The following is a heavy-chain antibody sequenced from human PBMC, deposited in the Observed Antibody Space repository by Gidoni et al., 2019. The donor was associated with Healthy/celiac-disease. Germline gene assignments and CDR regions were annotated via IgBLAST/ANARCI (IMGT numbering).Heavy chain of an antibody. CDR2: ISGSGGST. V-gene: IGHV3-23*01. CDR1: GVTFSSYA. CDR3: AKVQGPAAAAYYYYGMDV. D-gene: IGHD6-13*01. J-gene: IGHJ6*02. Sequence: EVQLLESGGGLVQPGGSLRLSCAASGVTFSSYAMSWVRQAPGKGLEWVSAISGSGGSTYYADSVKGRFTISRDNSKNTLYLQMNSLRAEDTAVYYCAKVQGPAAAAYYYYGMDVWGQGTTVTVSS.